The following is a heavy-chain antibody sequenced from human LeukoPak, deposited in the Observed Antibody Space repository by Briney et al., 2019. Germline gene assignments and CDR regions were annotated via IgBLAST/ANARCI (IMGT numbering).Heavy chain of an antibody. CDR3: AREPRSRGGYYYYYGMDV. V-gene: IGHV1-8*01. CDR2: MNPNSGNT. CDR1: GYTFTSYD. D-gene: IGHD3-10*01. Sequence: ASVKVSCKASGYTFTSYDINWVRQATGQGLEWMGWMNPNSGNTGYAQKFQGRVTMTRNTSISTAYMELSSLRSEDTAVYYCAREPRSRGGYYYYYGMDVWGQGTTVTVSS. J-gene: IGHJ6*02.